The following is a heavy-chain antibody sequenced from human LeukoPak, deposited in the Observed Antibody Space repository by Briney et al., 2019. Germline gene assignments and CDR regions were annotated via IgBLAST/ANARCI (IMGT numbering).Heavy chain of an antibody. CDR1: GFPFSGNA. J-gene: IGHJ6*01. CDR2: VSFDGRKK. D-gene: IGHD3-10*01. V-gene: IGHV3-30*03. CDR3: ASLAGTYLDDYYDMDV. Sequence: PGGSLRLSCVASGFPFSGNAMHWVRQAPGKGLEWVATVSFDGRKKFYADSVKGRFTISRDNSKNALYLQMNSLRSEDRAVYYCASLAGTYLDDYYDMDVWGQGTTVIVSS.